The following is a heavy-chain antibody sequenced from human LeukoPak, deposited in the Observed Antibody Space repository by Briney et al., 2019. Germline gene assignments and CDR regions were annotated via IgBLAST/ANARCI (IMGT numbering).Heavy chain of an antibody. J-gene: IGHJ4*02. Sequence: PSETLSLTCTVSGGSLSSSIISYWGWIRQPPGKGLEWIGSMNYGGTSHYNPSLKSRVTISVDMSKNQFSLKLSSVTAADTAVYYCARKGKYYDSSGHYYKPLDYWGQGTLVTVSS. CDR2: MNYGGTS. CDR1: GGSLSSSIISY. D-gene: IGHD3-22*01. V-gene: IGHV4-39*01. CDR3: ARKGKYYDSSGHYYKPLDY.